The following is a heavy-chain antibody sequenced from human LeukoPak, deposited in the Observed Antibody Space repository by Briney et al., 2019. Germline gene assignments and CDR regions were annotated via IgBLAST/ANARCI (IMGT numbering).Heavy chain of an antibody. CDR1: GGTFSSYA. V-gene: IGHV1-69*01. CDR2: IIPIFGTA. CDR3: AKDRTVTDAFDI. Sequence: SVKVSCKASGGTFSSYAISWVRQAPGQGLEWMGGIIPIFGTANYAQKFQGRVAITADESTSTAYMELSSLRSEDTAVYYCAKDRTVTDAFDIWGQGTMVTVSS. J-gene: IGHJ3*02. D-gene: IGHD4-11*01.